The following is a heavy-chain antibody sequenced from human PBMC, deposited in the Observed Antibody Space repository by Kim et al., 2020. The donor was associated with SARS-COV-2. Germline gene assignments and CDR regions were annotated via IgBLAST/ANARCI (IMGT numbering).Heavy chain of an antibody. D-gene: IGHD3-22*01. V-gene: IGHV1-69*13. CDR3: ARCPRWASEGHYDSSGYYSRDIIYYYYYMDV. CDR2: IIPIFGTA. CDR1: GGTFSSYA. Sequence: SVKVSCKASGGTFSSYAISWVRQAPGQGLEWMGGIIPIFGTANYAQKFQGRVTITADESTSTAYMELSSLRSEDTAVYYCARCPRWASEGHYDSSGYYSRDIIYYYYYMDVWGKGTTVTVSS. J-gene: IGHJ6*03.